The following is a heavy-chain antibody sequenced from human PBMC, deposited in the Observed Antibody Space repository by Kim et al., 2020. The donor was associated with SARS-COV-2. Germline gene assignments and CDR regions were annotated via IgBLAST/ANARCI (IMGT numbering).Heavy chain of an antibody. CDR1: GFTFSSYG. CDR2: ISYDGSNK. V-gene: IGHV3-30*18. CDR3: AKGGSSGFPAYYFDY. D-gene: IGHD6-19*01. Sequence: GGSLRLSCAASGFTFSSYGMHWVRQAPGKGLEWVAVISYDGSNKYYADSVKGRFTISRDNSKNTLYLQMNSLRAEDTAVYYCAKGGSSGFPAYYFDYWGQGTLVTVSS. J-gene: IGHJ4*02.